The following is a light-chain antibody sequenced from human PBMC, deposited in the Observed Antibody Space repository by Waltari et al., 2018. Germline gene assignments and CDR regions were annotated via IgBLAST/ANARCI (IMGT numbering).Light chain of an antibody. J-gene: IGKJ4*01. CDR2: ATS. V-gene: IGKV1-39*01. CDR1: QTIRNH. CDR3: QQSYSTPLT. Sequence: DIQMTQSPSSLSASVGDRVTITCRASQTIRNHFNWYQLIPGKAPKLLIYATSTLESGVPSTFSGSGSGTEFTLTISSLQPDDFATYYCQQSYSTPLTFGGGTRVDIK.